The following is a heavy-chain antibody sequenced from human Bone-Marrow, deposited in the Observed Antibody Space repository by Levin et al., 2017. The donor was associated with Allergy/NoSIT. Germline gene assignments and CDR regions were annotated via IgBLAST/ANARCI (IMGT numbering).Heavy chain of an antibody. CDR2: IGSGGGDM. V-gene: IGHV3-21*05. Sequence: GGSLRLSCEASGFTFSDYGMNWVRQAPGKGLEWVSFIGSGGGDMYYADSVKGRFTISRDNAKNSLYLQMNSLRVEDTAVDYCAGDGPGLEDFDCWGQGTLVTVSS. D-gene: IGHD1-1*01. CDR1: GFTFSDYG. CDR3: AGDGPGLEDFDC. J-gene: IGHJ4*02.